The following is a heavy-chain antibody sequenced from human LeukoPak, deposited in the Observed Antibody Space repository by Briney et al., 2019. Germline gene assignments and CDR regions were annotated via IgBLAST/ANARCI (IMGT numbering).Heavy chain of an antibody. D-gene: IGHD6-25*01. CDR1: GDSVSSNSAA. J-gene: IGHJ4*02. CDR3: ARGRSGYWVSLFEY. CDR2: TCYRSRWYD. V-gene: IGHV6-1*01. Sequence: SQTLSLTCAISGDSVSSNSAAWNWIRQSPSRGLEWLGRTCYRSRWYDDYAVSVKSRMTINPDTSKNQFSLHLNSVTPEDTAVYYCARGRSGYWVSLFEYWGQGILVTVSS.